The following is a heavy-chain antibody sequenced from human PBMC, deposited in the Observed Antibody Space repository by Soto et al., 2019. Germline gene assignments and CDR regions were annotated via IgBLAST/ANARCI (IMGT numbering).Heavy chain of an antibody. V-gene: IGHV3-73*01. CDR3: TRLISAAQDY. Sequence: EVLLVESGGGLVQPGGSLKLSCAASGFVFKDSSIHWVRQASGKGLEWIGRIRDRAYNYATAYAASVKGRFSISRDDSNNMAYLQMNGLETEDTAIYYCTRLISAAQDYWGQGSLLTVSS. J-gene: IGHJ4*02. CDR2: IRDRAYNYAT. D-gene: IGHD3-10*01. CDR1: GFVFKDSS.